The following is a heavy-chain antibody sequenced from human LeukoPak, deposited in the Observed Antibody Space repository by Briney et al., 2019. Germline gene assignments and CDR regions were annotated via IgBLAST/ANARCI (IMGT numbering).Heavy chain of an antibody. CDR3: ARGEDHGSGTVHFDY. Sequence: SETLSLTCAVSGGSISSSNWWSWVRQPPGKGLEWIGEIFHVGGTNFNPSLKSRVTMSVDKSKNQFSLILSSVTAADTAVYYCARGEDHGSGTVHFDYWGQGTLVTVSS. CDR2: IFHVGGT. D-gene: IGHD3-10*01. V-gene: IGHV4-4*02. CDR1: GGSISSSNW. J-gene: IGHJ4*02.